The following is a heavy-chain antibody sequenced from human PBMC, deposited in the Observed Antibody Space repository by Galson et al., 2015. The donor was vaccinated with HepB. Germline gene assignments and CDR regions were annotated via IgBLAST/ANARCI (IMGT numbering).Heavy chain of an antibody. CDR3: VKKRTTMIS. D-gene: IGHD4-17*01. Sequence: SLSLSCAASCFPFLRSSLRWVRPSPGKGLEWISGISASGATTYHADSVRGRFPLAQDSSNNIRSLPLPRLRAADTARYYCVKKRTTMISWGQGTLVTVTT. V-gene: IGHV3-23*01. CDR2: ISASGATT. CDR1: CFPFLRSS. J-gene: IGHJ4*02.